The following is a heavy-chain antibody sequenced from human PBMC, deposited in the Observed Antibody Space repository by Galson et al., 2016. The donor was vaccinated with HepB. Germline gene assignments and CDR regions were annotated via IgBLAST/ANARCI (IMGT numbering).Heavy chain of an antibody. Sequence: CAISGDSVSSNNAGWNWIRQSPSRGLEWLGRTLYMSNWQNDYSESVKSRITINPDTSKNQFSLHLSSVTPEDTGVYYCARSYLLGRGFGWWGPGTPVTVSS. D-gene: IGHD3-10*01. CDR2: TLYMSNWQN. CDR1: GDSVSSNNAG. CDR3: ARSYLLGRGFGW. V-gene: IGHV6-1*01. J-gene: IGHJ4*02.